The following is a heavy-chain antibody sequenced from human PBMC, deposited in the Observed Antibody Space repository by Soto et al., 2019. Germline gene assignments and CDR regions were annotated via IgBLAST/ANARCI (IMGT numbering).Heavy chain of an antibody. Sequence: KEAGYTFTSYGISWVRQAPGQGIEWMGWITTYNGDTNYAQNLQGRVTMTSDTSTSTAYMELRSLRSDDTAVYYCARFSNYYLRGMEVWGQGTTVTVSS. V-gene: IGHV1-18*04. D-gene: IGHD3-22*01. J-gene: IGHJ6*02. CDR2: ITTYNGDT. CDR1: GYTFTSYG. CDR3: ARFSNYYLRGMEV.